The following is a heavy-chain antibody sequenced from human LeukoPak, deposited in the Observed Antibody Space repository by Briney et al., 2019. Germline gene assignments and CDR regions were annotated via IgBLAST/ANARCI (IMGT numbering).Heavy chain of an antibody. Sequence: SVKVSCKASGGTFSSYAINWVRQAPGQGPEWMGGIIPIFGRANYAQKFQGRVTMTTDESTSTAYMQLSSLRSEDTAVYYCARVFARSGEISGSYFYYWGQGTLVTVSS. CDR3: ARVFARSGEISGSYFYY. J-gene: IGHJ4*02. V-gene: IGHV1-69*05. CDR2: IIPIFGRA. CDR1: GGTFSSYA. D-gene: IGHD1-26*01.